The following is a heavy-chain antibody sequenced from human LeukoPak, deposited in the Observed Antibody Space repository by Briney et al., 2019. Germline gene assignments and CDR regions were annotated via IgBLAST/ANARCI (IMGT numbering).Heavy chain of an antibody. D-gene: IGHD3-10*01. J-gene: IGHJ4*02. Sequence: SETPSLTCAVYGGAFSGYYWSWIRQPPGKGLEWIGENKHSGSTNYNPSLKSRVTISVDTSKNQFSLKLSSVTAADTAVYYCARVRGLNYYGSGSYYRSGYFDYWGQGTLVTVSS. CDR3: ARVRGLNYYGSGSYYRSGYFDY. CDR2: NKHSGST. CDR1: GGAFSGYY. V-gene: IGHV4-34*01.